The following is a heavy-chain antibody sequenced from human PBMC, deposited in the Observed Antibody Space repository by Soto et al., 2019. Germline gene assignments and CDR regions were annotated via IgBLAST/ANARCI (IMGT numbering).Heavy chain of an antibody. D-gene: IGHD6-13*01. CDR1: GFTFSSYS. CDR2: ISGSGGYI. CDR3: ARDRQSAPWYAADY. V-gene: IGHV3-21*01. Sequence: LRLSCEGSGFTFSSYSMNWVRQAPGKGLEWVSSISGSGGYIYYADSVKGRFTISRDNAKNSLYLQMTSLRDEDTALYYCARDRQSAPWYAADYWGQGSLVTVSS. J-gene: IGHJ4*02.